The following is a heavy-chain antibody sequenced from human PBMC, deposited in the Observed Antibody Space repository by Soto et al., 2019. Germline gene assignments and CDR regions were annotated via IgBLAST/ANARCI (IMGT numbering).Heavy chain of an antibody. Sequence: SETLSLTCTVSGGSISSGDYYWSWIRQPPGKGLEWIGYIYYSGSTYYNPSLKSRVTISVDTSKNQFSLKLSSVTAADTAVYYCARRNYYDSSGSLGDFDYWGQGTLVTVSS. CDR2: IYYSGST. J-gene: IGHJ4*02. D-gene: IGHD3-22*01. CDR3: ARRNYYDSSGSLGDFDY. CDR1: GGSISSGDYY. V-gene: IGHV4-30-4*01.